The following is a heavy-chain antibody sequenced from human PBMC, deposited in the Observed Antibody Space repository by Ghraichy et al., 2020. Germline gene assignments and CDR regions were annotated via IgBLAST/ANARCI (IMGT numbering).Heavy chain of an antibody. CDR2: IYPGDSDT. V-gene: IGHV5-51*01. D-gene: IGHD1-1*01. CDR3: ARTGPEYNWNDGDGAVDWFDP. J-gene: IGHJ5*02. Sequence: GESLNISCKGSGYSFTSYWIGWVRQMPGKGLEWMGIIYPGDSDTRYSPSFQGQVTISADKSISTAYLQWSSLKASDTAMYYCARTGPEYNWNDGDGAVDWFDPWGQGTLVTVSS. CDR1: GYSFTSYW.